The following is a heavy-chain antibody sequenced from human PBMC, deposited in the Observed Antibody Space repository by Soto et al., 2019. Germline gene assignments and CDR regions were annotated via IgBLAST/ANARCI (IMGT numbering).Heavy chain of an antibody. CDR3: ARDHCSGGSSHLRVPDY. D-gene: IGHD2-15*01. V-gene: IGHV1-18*01. CDR2: ISAYNRNT. J-gene: IGHJ4*02. CDR1: GYTFTSYG. Sequence: QVHLVQSGAEVKKPGASVKVSCKASGYTFTSYGISWVRQAPGQGLERMRWISAYNRNTNYALKIRGRVSMTTDTSTRTAYKELRRLRSDDTAVYYCARDHCSGGSSHLRVPDYWGQGTLVTVSS.